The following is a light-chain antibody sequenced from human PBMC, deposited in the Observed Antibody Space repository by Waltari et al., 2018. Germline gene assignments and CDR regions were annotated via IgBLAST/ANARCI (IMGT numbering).Light chain of an antibody. Sequence: DIVMTQSPDSLAVSLGERATINCKSSQSVLYSSNNKNYLAWYQQKQGQPPKLLIYWASTREAVVPDRFSGSGSGTDFTLTISSLQAEDVAVYYCQQYYSTPPWTFGQGTKVEIK. CDR3: QQYYSTPPWT. CDR1: QSVLYSSNNKNY. CDR2: WAS. J-gene: IGKJ1*01. V-gene: IGKV4-1*01.